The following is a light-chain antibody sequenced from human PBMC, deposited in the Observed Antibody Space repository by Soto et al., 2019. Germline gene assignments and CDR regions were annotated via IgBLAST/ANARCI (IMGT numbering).Light chain of an antibody. CDR1: QDISKF. Sequence: DIQMTQSPSSLSASVGDRVTITCQARQDISKFLNWYQLKPGKAPRLLIFDASSVETGVPSRFSGSGSGTHFTFTIDSLQAEDLATYYCQQYEDLPLTFGGGTTVEI. J-gene: IGKJ4*01. CDR3: QQYEDLPLT. V-gene: IGKV1-33*01. CDR2: DAS.